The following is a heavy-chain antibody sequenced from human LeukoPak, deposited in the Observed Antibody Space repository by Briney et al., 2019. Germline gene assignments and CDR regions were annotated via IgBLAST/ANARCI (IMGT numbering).Heavy chain of an antibody. CDR3: AHLAYYDNSGSSRPFDI. D-gene: IGHD3-22*01. J-gene: IGHJ3*02. CDR1: GFSLTTREVG. Sequence: SGPTLVNPTQTLTLTCAFSGFSLTTREVGVGWIRQPPGKALEWLALIYWDDDKRYRPSLKSRLTITKDTSKKQVVLTVTNLDPVDTATYYCAHLAYYDNSGSSRPFDIWGQGTRVTVSS. V-gene: IGHV2-5*02. CDR2: IYWDDDK.